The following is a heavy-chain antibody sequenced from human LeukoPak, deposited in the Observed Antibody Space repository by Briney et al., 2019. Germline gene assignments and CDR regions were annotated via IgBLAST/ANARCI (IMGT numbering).Heavy chain of an antibody. CDR3: ARQEVAAAWFDP. J-gene: IGHJ5*02. CDR1: GGSISSSSYY. D-gene: IGHD6-13*01. V-gene: IGHV4-39*01. CDR2: IYYSGST. Sequence: PSETLSLTCTVSGGSISSSSYYWGWIRQPPGKGLEWIGSIYYSGSTYYNPSLKSRVTISVDTSKNQFSLKLSSVTAADTAVYYCARQEVAAAWFDPWGQGTLVTVSS.